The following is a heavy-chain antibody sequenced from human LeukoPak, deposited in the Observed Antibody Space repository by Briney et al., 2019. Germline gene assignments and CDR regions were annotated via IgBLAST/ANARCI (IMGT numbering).Heavy chain of an antibody. D-gene: IGHD1-14*01. J-gene: IGHJ6*02. CDR2: ISGSGGST. V-gene: IGHV3-23*01. CDR1: GFTFSSYA. Sequence: GGSLRLSCAASGFTFSSYAMSWVRQAPGKGLEWVSAISGSGGSTYYADSVKGRFTISRDNSKNTLYLQMNSLRAEDTAVYYCARAHLGLPGKYYYYGMDVWGQGTTVTVSS. CDR3: ARAHLGLPGKYYYYGMDV.